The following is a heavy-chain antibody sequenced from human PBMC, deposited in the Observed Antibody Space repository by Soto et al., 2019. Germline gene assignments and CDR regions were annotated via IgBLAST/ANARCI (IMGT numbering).Heavy chain of an antibody. V-gene: IGHV1-18*04. D-gene: IGHD3-3*01. Sequence: ASVKVSCRASGYTFTSYGISRVRQAPGQGLEWMGWISAYNGNTNYAQKLQGRVTMTTDTSTSTAYMELRSLRSDDTAVYYCAREEGSTIFGVARGEAFDIWGHGTMVTVSS. J-gene: IGHJ3*02. CDR2: ISAYNGNT. CDR3: AREEGSTIFGVARGEAFDI. CDR1: GYTFTSYG.